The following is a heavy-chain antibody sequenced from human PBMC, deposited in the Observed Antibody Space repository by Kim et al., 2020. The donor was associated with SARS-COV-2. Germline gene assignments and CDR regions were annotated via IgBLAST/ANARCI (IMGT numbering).Heavy chain of an antibody. J-gene: IGHJ4*02. V-gene: IGHV3-33*01. CDR1: GFTFSSYG. CDR2: IWYDGSNK. Sequence: GGSLRLSCAASGFTFSSYGMHWVRQAPGKGLEWVAVIWYDGSNKYYADSVKGRFTISRDNSKNTLYLQMNSLRAEDTAVYYCARDGGGYGDYGYYFDYWGQGTLVTVSS. CDR3: ARDGGGYGDYGYYFDY. D-gene: IGHD4-17*01.